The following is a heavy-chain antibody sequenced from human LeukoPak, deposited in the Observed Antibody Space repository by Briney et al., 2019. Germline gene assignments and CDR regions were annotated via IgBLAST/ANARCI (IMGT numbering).Heavy chain of an antibody. CDR1: GGSIISSTYY. Sequence: SETLSLTCTVSGGSIISSTYYWGWIRQPPGKGLEWIGSISYSGSSYYNPSLKSRVTISVDTSKNQFSLKVSSVTAADTAVYYCARLFYDFWSGHYYFYMDVSSKETTVTVSS. CDR2: ISYSGSS. D-gene: IGHD3-3*01. CDR3: ARLFYDFWSGHYYFYMDV. J-gene: IGHJ6*03. V-gene: IGHV4-39*01.